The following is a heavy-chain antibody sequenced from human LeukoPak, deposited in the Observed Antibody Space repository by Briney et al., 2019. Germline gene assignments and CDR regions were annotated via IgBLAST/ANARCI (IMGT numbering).Heavy chain of an antibody. CDR3: ARASGGYGGMEDY. CDR1: VYTFTSYY. D-gene: IGHD4-23*01. V-gene: IGHV1-46*01. J-gene: IGHJ4*02. CDR2: INPSGGST. Sequence: GASVKVSCKASVYTFTSYYMHWVRQAPGQGLEWMGIINPSGGSTSYAQKFQGRVTMTRDTSTSTVYMELNSLRSEDTAVYYCARASGGYGGMEDYWGQGTLVTVSS.